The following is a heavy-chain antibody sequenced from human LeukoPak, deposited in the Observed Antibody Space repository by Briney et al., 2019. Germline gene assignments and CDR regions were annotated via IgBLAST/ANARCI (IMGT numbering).Heavy chain of an antibody. CDR3: ARATDYYHSSAYSYSLDY. D-gene: IGHD3-22*01. J-gene: IGHJ4*02. V-gene: IGHV3-21*01. CDR2: ISSSSSYI. CDR1: GLTFNSYD. Sequence: PGGSLRLSCVVSGLTFNSYDMDWVRQAPGMRLEWVSSISSSSSYIYYGDSVKGRFTISRDNAKNSLYLQMNSLRAEDTAVYYCARATDYYHSSAYSYSLDYWGQGTLVTVSS.